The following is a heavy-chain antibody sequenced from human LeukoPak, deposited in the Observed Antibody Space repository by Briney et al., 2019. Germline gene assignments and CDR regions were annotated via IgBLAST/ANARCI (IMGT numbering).Heavy chain of an antibody. J-gene: IGHJ4*02. D-gene: IGHD3-10*01. Sequence: GGSLTLSCAASGLTFSSYAMSWVRQAPGKGLEWVSAISGSGGSTYYADSVKGRFTISRDNSKNTLYLQMNSLRAEDTAVYYCARDGVSHFDYWGQGTLVTVSS. CDR3: ARDGVSHFDY. CDR1: GLTFSSYA. V-gene: IGHV3-23*01. CDR2: ISGSGGST.